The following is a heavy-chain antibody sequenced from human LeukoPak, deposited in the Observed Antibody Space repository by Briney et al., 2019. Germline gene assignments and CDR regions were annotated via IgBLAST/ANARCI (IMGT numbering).Heavy chain of an antibody. CDR2: IYYSGST. D-gene: IGHD3-10*01. J-gene: IGHJ4*02. V-gene: IGHV4-59*08. Sequence: SETLSLTCTVSGGSISSYYWSWIRQPPGKGLEWIGYIYYSGSTNYNPSLKSRVTISVDTSKNQFSLMLSSVTAADTAVYYCARHGGVGSGSYWYYFDYWGQGTLVTVSP. CDR1: GGSISSYY. CDR3: ARHGGVGSGSYWYYFDY.